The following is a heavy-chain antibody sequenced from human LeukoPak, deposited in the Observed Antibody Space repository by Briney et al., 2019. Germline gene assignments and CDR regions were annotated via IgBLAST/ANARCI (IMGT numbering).Heavy chain of an antibody. Sequence: SETLSLTCAVYGGSFSGYYWSWIRQPPGKGLXXXXXXNHSGSTNYNPSLKSRVTISVDTSKNQFSLKLSSVTAADTAVYYCAGEGVWGSYRYTRDYWGQGTLVTVSS. CDR2: XNHSGST. CDR3: AGEGVWGSYRYTRDY. D-gene: IGHD3-16*02. J-gene: IGHJ4*02. V-gene: IGHV4-34*01. CDR1: GGSFSGYY.